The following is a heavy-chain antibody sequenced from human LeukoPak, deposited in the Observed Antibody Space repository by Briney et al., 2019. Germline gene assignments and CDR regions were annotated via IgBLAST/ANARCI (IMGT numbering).Heavy chain of an antibody. CDR3: ARAPPDEVGATTGPLDY. V-gene: IGHV3-33*01. Sequence: GGSLRLSCAASGFTFSSYAMNWVRQAPGKGLEWVAVIWYDGSNKYFADSVKGRFTISRDNSKNTVYLQMNSLRAEDTAVYYCARAPPDEVGATTGPLDYWGQGTLVTVSS. D-gene: IGHD1-26*01. CDR1: GFTFSSYA. J-gene: IGHJ4*02. CDR2: IWYDGSNK.